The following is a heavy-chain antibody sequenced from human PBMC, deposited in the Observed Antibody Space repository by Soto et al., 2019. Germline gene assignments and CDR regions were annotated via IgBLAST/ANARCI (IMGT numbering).Heavy chain of an antibody. CDR3: ARPTTVTTGVYFNY. Sequence: ASVKVSCKASGYTFTSYDMHWVRQAPGQRLEWMGMINASSGNTNYAQKFQGRVTMTRDTSTSTAYMELSSLRSEDTAVYYCARPTTVTTGVYFNYGGRGTRVTVPS. J-gene: IGHJ4*02. V-gene: IGHV1-46*01. D-gene: IGHD4-17*01. CDR2: INASSGNT. CDR1: GYTFTSYD.